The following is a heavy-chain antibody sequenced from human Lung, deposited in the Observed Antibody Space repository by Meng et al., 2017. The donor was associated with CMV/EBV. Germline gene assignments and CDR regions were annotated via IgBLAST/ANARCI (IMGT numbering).Heavy chain of an antibody. V-gene: IGHV4-31*03. J-gene: IGHJ2*01. Sequence: SETLSLTFPLPGGSISSVGYYWSWIRQHPGKGLEWIWYIYYSGSTYYNPSLKSRVTISIDTSKNQFSLKLSSVTAADTAVYYCAKPGAAAETGGFDLWGRGTLVTVSS. D-gene: IGHD6-13*01. CDR2: IYYSGST. CDR1: GGSISSVGYY. CDR3: AKPGAAAETGGFDL.